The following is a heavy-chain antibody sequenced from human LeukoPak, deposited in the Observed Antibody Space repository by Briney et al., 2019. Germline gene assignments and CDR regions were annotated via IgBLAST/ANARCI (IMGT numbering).Heavy chain of an antibody. D-gene: IGHD2-15*01. CDR2: ISSGSTSV. CDR3: AREGLLKAFDY. J-gene: IGHJ4*02. V-gene: IGHV3-48*04. CDR1: GFTFSPYA. Sequence: GGSLRLSCTASGFTFSPYAMNWVRQAPGKGLEWVSYISSGSTSVYYADSVKGRFIISRDNAKSSLSLQMNSLRAEDTAVYYCAREGLLKAFDYWGQGTLVTVSS.